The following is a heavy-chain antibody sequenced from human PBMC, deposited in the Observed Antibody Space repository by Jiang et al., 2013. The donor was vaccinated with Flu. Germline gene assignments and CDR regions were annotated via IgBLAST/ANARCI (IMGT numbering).Heavy chain of an antibody. J-gene: IGHJ4*02. V-gene: IGHV3-33*01. CDR2: IWYDGSNK. D-gene: IGHD2-15*01. Sequence: LEWVAVIWYDGSNKYYADSVKGRFTISRDNSKNTLYLQMNSLRAEDTAVYYCARDLGGRSDYWGQGTLVTVSS. CDR3: ARDLGGRSDY.